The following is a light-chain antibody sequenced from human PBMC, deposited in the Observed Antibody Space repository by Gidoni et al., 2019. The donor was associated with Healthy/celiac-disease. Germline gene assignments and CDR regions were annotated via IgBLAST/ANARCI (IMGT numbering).Light chain of an antibody. V-gene: IGKV1-5*03. Sequence: DIQMTQSPSTLSASVGDRVTITCRASQSISSWLAWYQQKPGKAPKLLSYKASSLESGVPSRFSGSGSGTEFTLTISSLQPDDFATYYCQQYNNYSPLGSFGQGTKLEIK. CDR2: KAS. CDR1: QSISSW. CDR3: QQYNNYSPLGS. J-gene: IGKJ2*04.